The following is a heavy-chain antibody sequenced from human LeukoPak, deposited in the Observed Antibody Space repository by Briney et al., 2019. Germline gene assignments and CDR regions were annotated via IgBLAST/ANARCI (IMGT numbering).Heavy chain of an antibody. CDR1: GFTFSTYS. CDR3: ARDYWFGVLLAFDY. CDR2: ISSSSSTI. D-gene: IGHD3-10*01. J-gene: IGHJ4*02. Sequence: PGESLRLSCAASGFTFSTYSMNWVRQAPGKGLEWVSYISSSSSTIYYADSVKGRFTISRDNAKNSLYLQMNSLRAEDTAVYYCARDYWFGVLLAFDYWGQGTLVTVSS. V-gene: IGHV3-48*04.